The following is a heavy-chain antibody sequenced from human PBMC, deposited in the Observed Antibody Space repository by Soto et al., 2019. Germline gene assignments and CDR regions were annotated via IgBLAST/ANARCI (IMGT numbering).Heavy chain of an antibody. V-gene: IGHV4-4*07. CDR2: IYTSGST. Sequence: SETLSLTCTVSGGSISSYYWSWIRQPAGKGLEWIGRIYTSGSTNHNPSLKSRVTMSVDTSKNQFSLKLSSVTAADTAVYYCARDPGYCSGGSCPRGNWFDPWGQGTLVTVSS. CDR3: ARDPGYCSGGSCPRGNWFDP. D-gene: IGHD2-15*01. CDR1: GGSISSYY. J-gene: IGHJ5*02.